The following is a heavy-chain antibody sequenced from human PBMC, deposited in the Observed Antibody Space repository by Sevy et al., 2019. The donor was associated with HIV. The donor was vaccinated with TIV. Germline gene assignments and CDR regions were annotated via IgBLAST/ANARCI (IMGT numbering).Heavy chain of an antibody. D-gene: IGHD3-10*01. CDR1: GGSISSSSYY. V-gene: IGHV4-39*01. CDR3: GGRGGGVLWFGESSVGGWFDP. CDR2: IYYSGST. Sequence: SETLSLTCTVSGGSISSSSYYWGWIRQPPGKGLEWIGSIYYSGSTYYNPSLKSRVTISVDTSKNQFSLKLSSVTAADTAVYYWGGRGGGVLWFGESSVGGWFDPWGQGTLVTVSS. J-gene: IGHJ5*02.